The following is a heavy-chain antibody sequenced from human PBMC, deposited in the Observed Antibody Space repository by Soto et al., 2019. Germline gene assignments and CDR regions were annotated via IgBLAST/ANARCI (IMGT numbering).Heavy chain of an antibody. CDR1: GFTFSSYW. Sequence: EVQLVESGGGLVQPGGSLRLSCAASGFTFSSYWMDWVRQAPGKGLEWVANINRDGSEKHFVDSVKGRFTISRDNAKNSLYLEMSSLTAEDSALYYCSRSLDYWGQGTLVTVSS. J-gene: IGHJ4*02. CDR3: SRSLDY. CDR2: INRDGSEK. V-gene: IGHV3-7*01.